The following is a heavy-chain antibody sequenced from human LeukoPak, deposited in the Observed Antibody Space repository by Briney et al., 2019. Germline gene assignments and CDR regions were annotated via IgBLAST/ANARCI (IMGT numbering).Heavy chain of an antibody. CDR1: GDSISRSTYY. CDR3: ARVRFLAGGPFDY. CDR2: IKHSGST. Sequence: SETLSLTCTVSGDSISRSTYYWAWIRQPPGKGLEWIGEIKHSGSTNYNPSLKSRVTISVDTSKNQFSLKLSSVTAADTAVYYCARVRFLAGGPFDYWGQGTLVTVSS. D-gene: IGHD3-3*01. J-gene: IGHJ4*02. V-gene: IGHV4-39*07.